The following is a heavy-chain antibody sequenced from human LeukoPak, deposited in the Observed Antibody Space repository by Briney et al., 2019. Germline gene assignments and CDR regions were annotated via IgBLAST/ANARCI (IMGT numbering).Heavy chain of an antibody. D-gene: IGHD2-2*01. V-gene: IGHV5-51*01. CDR2: INPADSDT. J-gene: IGHJ5*02. CDR1: GNSFTNNW. Sequence: GESLKISCKGSGNSFTNNWIAWVRQMPGKGLEWMGIINPADSDTQYSAPFQGQVTISADRSTSTAYLHWSSLKASDTAIYYCAKLRLNVYETSRWDPDLWGQGTLVTVSS. CDR3: AKLRLNVYETSRWDPDL.